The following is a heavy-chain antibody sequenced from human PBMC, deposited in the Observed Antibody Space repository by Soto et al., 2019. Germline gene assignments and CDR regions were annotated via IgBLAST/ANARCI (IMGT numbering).Heavy chain of an antibody. V-gene: IGHV1-69*05. Sequence: GASVKVSCKASGGAFSSYAISWVRQAPGQGLEWMGGIIPIFGTANYAQKFQGRVTMTRDTSTSTVYMELSSLRSEDTAVYYCARGFRIATPPFDPWGQGTLVTVSS. CDR2: IIPIFGTA. J-gene: IGHJ5*02. D-gene: IGHD6-6*01. CDR1: GGAFSSYA. CDR3: ARGFRIATPPFDP.